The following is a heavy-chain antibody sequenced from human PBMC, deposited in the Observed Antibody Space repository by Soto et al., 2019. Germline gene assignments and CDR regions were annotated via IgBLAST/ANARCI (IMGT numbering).Heavy chain of an antibody. J-gene: IGHJ4*02. Sequence: GESLKISCQGSGYSFTTYWISWVRQMPGKGLECMGRIDPTDSYTDYSPSFEGHVTMSVDRSINTAYLEWSSLKASDTAMYYGRRRTLAHDRGVYHIFACWGGATLPTVPS. CDR1: GYSFTTYW. D-gene: IGHD3-22*01. CDR3: RRRTLAHDRGVYHIFAC. V-gene: IGHV5-10-1*01. CDR2: IDPTDSYT.